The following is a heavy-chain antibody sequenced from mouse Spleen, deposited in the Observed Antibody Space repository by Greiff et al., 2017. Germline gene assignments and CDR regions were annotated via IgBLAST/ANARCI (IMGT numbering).Heavy chain of an antibody. D-gene: IGHD5-1*01. Sequence: EVQLQQSGPELVKPGASVKIPCKASGYTFTDYNMDWVKQSHGKSLEWIGDINPNNGGTIYNQKFKGKATLTVDKSSSTAYMELRSLTSEDTAVYYCARGYLRGYYYAMDYWGQGTSVTVSS. CDR2: INPNNGGT. J-gene: IGHJ4*01. V-gene: IGHV1-18*01. CDR1: GYTFTDYN. CDR3: ARGYLRGYYYAMDY.